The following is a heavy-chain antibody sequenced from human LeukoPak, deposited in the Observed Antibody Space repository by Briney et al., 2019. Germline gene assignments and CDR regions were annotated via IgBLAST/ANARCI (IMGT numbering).Heavy chain of an antibody. CDR2: IRYDGSKK. CDR1: GFTFSSYG. Sequence: PGGSLRLSCAASGFTFSSYGMHWVRQAPGKGLEWVAFIRYDGSKKYYADSVKGRFTISRDNAKNSLYLQMNSLRAEDTAVYYCARAPGYRSFLDYWGQGTLVTVSS. D-gene: IGHD6-13*01. V-gene: IGHV3-30*02. J-gene: IGHJ4*02. CDR3: ARAPGYRSFLDY.